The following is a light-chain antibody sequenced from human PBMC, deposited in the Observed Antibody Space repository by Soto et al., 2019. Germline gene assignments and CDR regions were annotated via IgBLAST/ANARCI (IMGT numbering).Light chain of an antibody. J-gene: IGKJ5*01. CDR3: QQYSSSPIT. CDR2: GSA. Sequence: EIVLTQSPGTLSLSPGERATLSCRASQSVSSSYLAWYQQKPGQAPSLLNYGSASRATGIPARFSGSGSGTDFTLTISRLEPEDFAVYYCQQYSSSPITFGQGTLLEIK. CDR1: QSVSSSY. V-gene: IGKV3-20*01.